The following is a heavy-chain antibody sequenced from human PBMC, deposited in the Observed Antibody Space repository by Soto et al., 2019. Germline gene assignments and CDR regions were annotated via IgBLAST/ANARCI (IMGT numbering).Heavy chain of an antibody. CDR2: ISYSGST. CDR1: GGSISSYY. D-gene: IGHD3-3*01. CDR3: ARAYYDFWSGYWRWFDP. Sequence: QVQLQESGPGLVKPSETLSLTCTVSGGSISSYYWSWIRQPPGKGLEWIGYISYSGSTNYNPSLKSRGTISVDTSKNQFSLKLNSVTAADTAVYYCARAYYDFWSGYWRWFDPWGQGTLVTVSS. J-gene: IGHJ5*02. V-gene: IGHV4-59*01.